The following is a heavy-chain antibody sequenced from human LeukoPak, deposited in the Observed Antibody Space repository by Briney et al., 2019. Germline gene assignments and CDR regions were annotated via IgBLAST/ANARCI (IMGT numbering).Heavy chain of an antibody. Sequence: GGSLRLSCAASGFTFRSYGMHWVRQAPGKGLEWVALISYDGNNKYYADSVKGRFTISRDNSKNTLYLQMNSLRAEDTAVYYCVKGGSYYDSRLDYWGQGTLVTVSS. J-gene: IGHJ4*02. CDR3: VKGGSYYDSRLDY. CDR1: GFTFRSYG. CDR2: ISYDGNNK. V-gene: IGHV3-30*18. D-gene: IGHD3-22*01.